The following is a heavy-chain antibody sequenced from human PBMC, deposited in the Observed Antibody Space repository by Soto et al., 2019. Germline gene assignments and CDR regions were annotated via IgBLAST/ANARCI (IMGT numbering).Heavy chain of an antibody. CDR2: ITXYNGNX. V-gene: IGHV1-18*01. D-gene: IGHD1-20*01. CDR3: ARDTRYNWNSLDY. J-gene: IGHJ4*02. CDR1: GYTFTSYG. Sequence: ASXKVSCKASGYTFTSYGISWVRQAPGQGLEWMGWITXYNGNXNYAKKPQGRXXMTADKSXXKAYTELRSLRSDETAVYYCARDTRYNWNSLDYWGQETLVTVSS.